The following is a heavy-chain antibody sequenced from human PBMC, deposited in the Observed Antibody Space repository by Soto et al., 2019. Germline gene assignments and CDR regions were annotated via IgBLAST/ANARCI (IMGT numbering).Heavy chain of an antibody. CDR3: ARDTIFGYYYYGMDV. J-gene: IGHJ6*02. Sequence: SETLSLTCAVYGGSFSGYYWSWIRQPPGKGLEWIGEINHSGSTNYNPSLKSRVTISVDTSKNQFSLKLSSVTAADTAVYYCARDTIFGYYYYGMDVWGQGTTVT. CDR1: GGSFSGYY. CDR2: INHSGST. D-gene: IGHD3-3*01. V-gene: IGHV4-34*01.